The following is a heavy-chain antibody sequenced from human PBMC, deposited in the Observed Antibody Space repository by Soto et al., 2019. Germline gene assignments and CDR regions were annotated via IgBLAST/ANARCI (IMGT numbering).Heavy chain of an antibody. V-gene: IGHV1-2*02. J-gene: IGHJ4*02. CDR3: ARGLDYYDSSGYFTTYYFDF. CDR1: GYTFTGYY. CDR2: INPNSGGT. Sequence: GASVKVSCKASGYTFTGYYMHWVREAPGQGLEWMGWINPNSGGTNYEQKFQGRVTMTRDTSISTAYMELSRLRSDDTAVYYCARGLDYYDSSGYFTTYYFDFWGQGAPVTVSS. D-gene: IGHD3-22*01.